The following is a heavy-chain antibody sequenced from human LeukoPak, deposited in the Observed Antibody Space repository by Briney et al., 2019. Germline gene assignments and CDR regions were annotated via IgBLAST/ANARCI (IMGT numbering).Heavy chain of an antibody. CDR1: GFTFSSYE. Sequence: GGSLRLSCAASGFTFSSYEMNWVRQAPGKGLEWVSYISSSGSTIYYADSVKGRFTISRDNAKNSLYLQMNSLRAEDTAVYYCAREDSSSRHFDYWGQGTLVTVSS. CDR3: AREDSSSRHFDY. J-gene: IGHJ4*02. V-gene: IGHV3-48*03. CDR2: ISSSGSTI. D-gene: IGHD6-13*01.